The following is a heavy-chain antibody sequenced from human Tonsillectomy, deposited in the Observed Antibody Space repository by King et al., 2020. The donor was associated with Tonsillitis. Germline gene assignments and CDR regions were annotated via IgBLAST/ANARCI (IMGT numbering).Heavy chain of an antibody. V-gene: IGHV1-2*02. CDR2: INPNSGGT. CDR1: GYTFTGYY. D-gene: IGHD1-1*01. CDR3: ARDRAGTDFDY. J-gene: IGHJ4*02. Sequence: VQLVESGAEVNKPGASVKVSCKASGYTFTGYYMHWVRQAPGHGLEWMVGINPNSGGTNYAQKFQGRVTMTRDTAISTAYMELSRRRSDDTAVYYCARDRAGTDFDYWGQGTLVTVSS.